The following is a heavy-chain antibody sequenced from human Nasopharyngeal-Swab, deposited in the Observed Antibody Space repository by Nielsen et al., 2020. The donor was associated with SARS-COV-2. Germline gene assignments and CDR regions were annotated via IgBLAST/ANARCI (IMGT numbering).Heavy chain of an antibody. CDR2: ISWNSGSI. D-gene: IGHD3-10*01. CDR1: GFTFDDYA. J-gene: IGHJ4*02. Sequence: SLKISCAASGFTFDDYAMHWVRQAPGKGLEWVSGISWNSGSIGYADSVKGRFTISRDHAKNSLYLQMNSLRAEDTALYYCATITPSPFDYWGQGTLVTVSS. V-gene: IGHV3-9*01. CDR3: ATITPSPFDY.